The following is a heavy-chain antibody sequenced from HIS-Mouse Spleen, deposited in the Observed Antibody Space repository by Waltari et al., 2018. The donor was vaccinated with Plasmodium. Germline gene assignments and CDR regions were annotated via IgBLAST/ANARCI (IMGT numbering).Heavy chain of an antibody. CDR3: ARGQLGIDAFDI. V-gene: IGHV4-34*02. J-gene: IGHJ3*02. Sequence: VQLRRLGAGLLKLPATLSLTGAVYVGSFCVYDWGCIRHPPGKGLEWIGEINHSGSTNYNPSLKSRVTISVDTSNNQFSLKLSSVTAADTAVYYCARGQLGIDAFDIWGQGTMVTVSS. D-gene: IGHD7-27*01. CDR1: VGSFCVYD. CDR2: INHSGST.